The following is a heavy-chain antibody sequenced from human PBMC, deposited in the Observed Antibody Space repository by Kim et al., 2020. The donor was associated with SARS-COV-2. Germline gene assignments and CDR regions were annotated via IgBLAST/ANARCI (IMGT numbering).Heavy chain of an antibody. Sequence: GGSLRLSCAASGFSFSSYGLHWVRQAPGKGLEWVAYISYDASDKFYADSVKGRFTISRDNSRNTLYLQTNSLRVDDTAVFYCARGPVDPKDGWYFDLWGRGTLVTVSS. V-gene: IGHV3-33*01. CDR1: GFSFSSYG. CDR2: ISYDASDK. CDR3: ARGPVDPKDGWYFDL. J-gene: IGHJ2*01. D-gene: IGHD5-12*01.